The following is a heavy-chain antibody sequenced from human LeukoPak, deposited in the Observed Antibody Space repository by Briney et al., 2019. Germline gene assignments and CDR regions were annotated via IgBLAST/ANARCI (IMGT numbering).Heavy chain of an antibody. CDR2: ISSSSSYI. V-gene: IGHV3-21*01. CDR1: GFTFSSYT. D-gene: IGHD3-10*01. Sequence: GGSLRLSCAASGFTFSSYTMNWVRQAPGKGLEWVSSISSSSSYIYYADSVKGRFTISRDNAKNSLYLQMNGLRAEDTAVYYCARVLGVNYMDVWGKGTTVTVSS. CDR3: ARVLGVNYMDV. J-gene: IGHJ6*03.